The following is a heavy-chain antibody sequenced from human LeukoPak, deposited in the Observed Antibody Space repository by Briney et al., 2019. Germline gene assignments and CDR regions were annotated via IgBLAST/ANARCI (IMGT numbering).Heavy chain of an antibody. CDR2: IYYGGST. D-gene: IGHD7-27*01. J-gene: IGHJ3*02. CDR3: ASLGSFDI. Sequence: SETLSLTCTVSGGSISSYYWSWIRQPPGKGLEWIGYIYYGGSTNYNPSLKSRVTISVDTSKNQFSLRLSSVTAADTAVYYCASLGSFDIWGQGTMVTVSS. CDR1: GGSISSYY. V-gene: IGHV4-59*08.